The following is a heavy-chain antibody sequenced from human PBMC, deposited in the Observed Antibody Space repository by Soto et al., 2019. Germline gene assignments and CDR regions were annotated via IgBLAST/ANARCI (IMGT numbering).Heavy chain of an antibody. CDR2: ISAGATTT. J-gene: IGHJ4*02. CDR1: EFTFSSHT. Sequence: EVQLLESGGGLVQPGGSLRLSCAASEFTFSSHTMSWVRQALGKGLEWVSAISAGATTTKYADSVKGRFTISRDNSKNTLYLQMDSLRAEDTAVYYCAKHQAGYYKPPDYWGQGTLVTVSS. CDR3: AKHQAGYYKPPDY. V-gene: IGHV3-23*01. D-gene: IGHD3-9*01.